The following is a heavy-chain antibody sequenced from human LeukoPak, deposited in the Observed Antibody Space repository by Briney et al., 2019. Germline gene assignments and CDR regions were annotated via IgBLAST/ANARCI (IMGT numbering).Heavy chain of an antibody. CDR3: ARETLGDAFDI. CDR1: GFTFSSYA. J-gene: IGHJ3*02. CDR2: ISYDGSNK. D-gene: IGHD3-16*01. V-gene: IGHV3-30-3*01. Sequence: GRSLRLSCAASGFTFSSYAMHWVRQAPGKGLEWVAVISYDGSNKYYADSVKGRFTISRDNSKNTLYLQMNSLRAEDTAVYYCARETLGDAFDIWGQGTMVTVSS.